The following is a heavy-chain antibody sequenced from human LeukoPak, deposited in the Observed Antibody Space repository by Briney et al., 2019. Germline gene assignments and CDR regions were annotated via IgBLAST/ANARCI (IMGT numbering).Heavy chain of an antibody. J-gene: IGHJ6*03. D-gene: IGHD2-15*01. CDR3: ARGNAVAAMFYYYYYMDV. CDR2: INHSGST. CDR1: GGSISSYY. V-gene: IGHV4-34*01. Sequence: SETLSLTCTVSGGSISSYYWSWIRQPPGKGLEWIGEINHSGSTNYNPSLKSRVTISVDTSKNQFSLKLSSVTAADTAVYYCARGNAVAAMFYYYYYMDVWGKGTTVTVSS.